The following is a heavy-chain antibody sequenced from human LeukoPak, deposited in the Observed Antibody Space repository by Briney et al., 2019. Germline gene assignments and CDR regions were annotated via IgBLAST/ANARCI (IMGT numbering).Heavy chain of an antibody. CDR1: GYTFTSYG. Sequence: ASVKVSCKASGYTFTSYGISWVRQAPGQGLEWMGWISAYNGNTNYAQKLQGRVTMTTDKSTSTAYMEVRRLRSDDTAVYYCASDGYSSSWYYYYYYGMDVWGQGTTVTVSS. CDR2: ISAYNGNT. V-gene: IGHV1-18*01. CDR3: ASDGYSSSWYYYYYYGMDV. D-gene: IGHD6-13*01. J-gene: IGHJ6*02.